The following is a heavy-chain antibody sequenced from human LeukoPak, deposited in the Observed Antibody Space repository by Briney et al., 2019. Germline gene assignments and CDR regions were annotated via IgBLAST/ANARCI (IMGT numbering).Heavy chain of an antibody. CDR2: IYPGDSDT. V-gene: IGHV5-51*01. Sequence: GESLKISCKGFGYSFTSYWIGWVRQMPGKGLERMGIIYPGDSDTRYSPSFQGQVTISADKSISTAYLQCSSLKASDTAMYYCARRITMIVVVIASLWRIKYFDYWGQGTLVTVSS. CDR1: GYSFTSYW. D-gene: IGHD3-22*01. J-gene: IGHJ4*02. CDR3: ARRITMIVVVIASLWRIKYFDY.